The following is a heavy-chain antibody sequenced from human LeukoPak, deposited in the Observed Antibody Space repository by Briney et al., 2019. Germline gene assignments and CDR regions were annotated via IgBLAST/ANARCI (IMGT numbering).Heavy chain of an antibody. CDR1: GFTFDDYA. V-gene: IGHV3-9*01. CDR2: ISWNSGSI. J-gene: IGHJ4*02. D-gene: IGHD5-12*01. Sequence: GGSLRLSCAASGFTFDDYAMHWVRQAPGKGLEWVSGISWNSGSIGYADSVKGRFTISRDNAKNSLYLQMNSLRAEDTALYYCARAEGVAGHFDYWGQGTLVTVSS. CDR3: ARAEGVAGHFDY.